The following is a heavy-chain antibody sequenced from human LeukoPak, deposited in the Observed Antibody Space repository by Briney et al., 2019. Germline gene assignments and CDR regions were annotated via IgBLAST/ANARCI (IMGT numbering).Heavy chain of an antibody. CDR3: ARLAVSGHEYFQH. Sequence: SETLSLTCAVYGGSFSGYYWSWIRQPPGKGLEWIGEINHSGSTNYNPSLKSRVTISVDTSKNQFSLKLSSVTAADTAVYYCARLAVSGHEYFQHWGQGTLVTVSS. CDR1: GGSFSGYY. V-gene: IGHV4-34*01. CDR2: INHSGST. D-gene: IGHD7-27*01. J-gene: IGHJ1*01.